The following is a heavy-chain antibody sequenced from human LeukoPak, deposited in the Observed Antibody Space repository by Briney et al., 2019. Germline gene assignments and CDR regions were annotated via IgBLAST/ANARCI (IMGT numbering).Heavy chain of an antibody. J-gene: IGHJ4*02. D-gene: IGHD5-24*01. CDR1: GYTFTSYA. CDR3: ARDIMATTFDS. V-gene: IGHV7-4-1*02. CDR2: INTNTGNP. Sequence: ASVKVSCTASGYTFTSYAMNWVRQAPGQGLEWMGWINTNTGNPTYAQGFTGRFVFSLDTSVSTAFLQISSLKAEDTAVYYCARDIMATTFDSWGQGTLVTVSS.